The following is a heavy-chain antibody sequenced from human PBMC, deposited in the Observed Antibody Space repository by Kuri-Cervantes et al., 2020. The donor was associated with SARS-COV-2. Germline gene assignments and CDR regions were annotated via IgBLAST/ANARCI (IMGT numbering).Heavy chain of an antibody. V-gene: IGHV3-43*01. D-gene: IGHD6-13*01. CDR1: GFTFNDYS. CDR2: ITYNSVGT. J-gene: IGHJ4*02. CDR3: AKDGYSSSLDY. Sequence: GESLKISCAAPGFTFNDYSMLWVRQAPGKGLEWVSLITYNSVGTYYADSVKGRFTISRDNSKNSLYLQMNSLRTEDTALYFCAKDGYSSSLDYLGQGTLVTVSS.